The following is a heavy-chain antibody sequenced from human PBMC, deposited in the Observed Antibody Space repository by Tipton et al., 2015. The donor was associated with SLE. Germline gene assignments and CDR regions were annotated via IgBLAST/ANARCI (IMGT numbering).Heavy chain of an antibody. Sequence: GLVKPSETLSLTCSVSGGSISGGNYYWAWIRRPPGKGLEWVSYISSTDGTAYYTDSVRGRFSVSRDNAKNSLFLHMNSLRVEDSAIYYCARALRSGWNGPPGDYTLSGYWGQGTLVTVSS. CDR2: ISSTDGTA. CDR3: ARALRSGWNGPPGDYTLSGY. D-gene: IGHD3-3*01. J-gene: IGHJ4*02. CDR1: GGSISGGNYY. V-gene: IGHV3-11*04.